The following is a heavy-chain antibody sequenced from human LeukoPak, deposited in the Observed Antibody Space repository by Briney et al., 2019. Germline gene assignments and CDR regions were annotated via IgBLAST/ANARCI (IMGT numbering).Heavy chain of an antibody. CDR2: ISSSSSYI. V-gene: IGHV3-21*01. CDR1: GFTFSSYS. D-gene: IGHD6-13*01. J-gene: IGHJ6*02. Sequence: GGSLRLSCAASGFTFSSYSMNWVRQAPGKGLEWVSSISSSSSYIYYADSVKGRFTISRDNAKNSLYLQMNSLRAEDTAVYYCARFGSSSWYFTYYYGMDVWGQGTTVTVPS. CDR3: ARFGSSSWYFTYYYGMDV.